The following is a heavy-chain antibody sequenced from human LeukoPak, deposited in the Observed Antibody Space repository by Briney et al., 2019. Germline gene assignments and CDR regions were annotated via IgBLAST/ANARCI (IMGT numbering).Heavy chain of an antibody. CDR3: ATAGGGGHYYDSSDNGDAFDI. D-gene: IGHD3-22*01. CDR1: GYTLTELS. V-gene: IGHV1-24*01. J-gene: IGHJ3*02. Sequence: ASVKVSCKVSGYTLTELSMHWVRQAPGKGLEWMGGFDPEDGETIYAQKFQGRVTMTEDTSTDTAYMELSSLRSEDTAVYYCATAGGGGHYYDSSDNGDAFDIWGQGTMVTVSS. CDR2: FDPEDGET.